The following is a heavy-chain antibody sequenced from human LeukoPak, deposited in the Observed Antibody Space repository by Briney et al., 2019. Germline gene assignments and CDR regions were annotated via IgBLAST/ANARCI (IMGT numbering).Heavy chain of an antibody. Sequence: PSDTLALTYTVSGGSTSSYYWTWIRQPPAKGLEWIGDISNSGSTNRNSSLESRVSISVGTSKKQSSLKLSSVTAADTAVYYCARRRTTGLSGYMDVWGKGTTVTAAS. D-gene: IGHD1-14*01. CDR3: ARRRTTGLSGYMDV. V-gene: IGHV4-59*08. J-gene: IGHJ6*03. CDR1: GGSTSSYY. CDR2: ISNSGST.